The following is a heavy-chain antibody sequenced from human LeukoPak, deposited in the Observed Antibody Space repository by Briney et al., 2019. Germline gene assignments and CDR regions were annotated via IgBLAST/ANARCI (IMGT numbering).Heavy chain of an antibody. D-gene: IGHD1-26*01. J-gene: IGHJ4*02. Sequence: PGGSLRLSCVASGFIFGDYWMRWVRQAPGKGLEWVANIRQDGGLKHYVDSVKGRFTISRDNAENSLYLQMNSLRAEDTAVYYCAREIVGAIKSYFDYWGQGTLVTASS. CDR1: GFIFGDYW. CDR2: IRQDGGLK. V-gene: IGHV3-7*01. CDR3: AREIVGAIKSYFDY.